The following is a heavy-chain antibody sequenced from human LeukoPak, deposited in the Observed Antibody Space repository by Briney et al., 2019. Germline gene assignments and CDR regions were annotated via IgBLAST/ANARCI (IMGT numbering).Heavy chain of an antibody. V-gene: IGHV4-59*01. Sequence: PSETLSLTCAVSGYSISSYYWSWIRQPPGKGLEWIGYIYYSGSTNYNPSLKSRVTISVDTSKNQFSLKLSSVTAADTAVYYCARGLSLYYFDYWGQGTLVTVSS. J-gene: IGHJ4*02. CDR1: GYSISSYY. CDR2: IYYSGST. CDR3: ARGLSLYYFDY.